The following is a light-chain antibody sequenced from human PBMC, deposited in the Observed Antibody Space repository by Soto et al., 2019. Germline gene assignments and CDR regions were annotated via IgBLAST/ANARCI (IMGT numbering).Light chain of an antibody. CDR2: DAS. J-gene: IGKJ1*01. V-gene: IGKV3-11*01. Sequence: EIVLTQSPATLSLSPGARATLSCRASQSVSSYLAWYQQKPGQAPRLLIYDASTRATGTPARFSGSGSGTDFTLTITSLEPEEFAVYYCQQRSNWPPTVGQGTKVDIK. CDR3: QQRSNWPPT. CDR1: QSVSSY.